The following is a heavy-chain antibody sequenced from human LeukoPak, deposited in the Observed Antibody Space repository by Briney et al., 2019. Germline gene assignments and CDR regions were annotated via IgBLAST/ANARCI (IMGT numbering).Heavy chain of an antibody. J-gene: IGHJ3*02. CDR2: INYSGST. CDR1: GGSISSYY. Sequence: SETLSLTCTVSGGSISSYYWSWIRQPPGKGLEWIGYINYSGSTNYNPSLKSRVTISVDTSKSQFSLKLSSVTAADTAVYYCATAIAVANGAFDIWGQGTMVTVSS. CDR3: ATAIAVANGAFDI. V-gene: IGHV4-59*01. D-gene: IGHD6-19*01.